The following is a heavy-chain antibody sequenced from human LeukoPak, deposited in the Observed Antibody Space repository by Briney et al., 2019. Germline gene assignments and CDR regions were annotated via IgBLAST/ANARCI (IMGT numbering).Heavy chain of an antibody. D-gene: IGHD6-19*01. J-gene: IGHJ4*02. CDR2: IKQDGSQK. V-gene: IGHV3-7*03. CDR3: ARELWQWRY. CDR1: GFTFSSYW. Sequence: PGGSLRLSCAASGFTFSSYWMSWVRQAPGKGLEWVTSIKQDGSQKYYVDSVKGRFTISRDNAKNSLYLQTNSLRAEDTAVYYCARELWQWRYWGQGTLVTVSS.